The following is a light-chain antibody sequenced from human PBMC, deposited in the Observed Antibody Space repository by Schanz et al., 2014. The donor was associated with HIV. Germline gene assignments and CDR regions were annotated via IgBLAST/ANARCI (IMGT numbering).Light chain of an antibody. J-gene: IGKJ2*01. CDR2: KAS. CDR3: QQYNSYWHT. V-gene: IGKV1-5*03. Sequence: DIQMTQSPSTLSASVGDRVTLTCRASQSISRWLGWYQQKPGTAPKLLIYKASSLESGVPSRFSGSGSGTEFTLTISSLQPDDFATYYCQQYNSYWHTFGQGTKLEIK. CDR1: QSISRW.